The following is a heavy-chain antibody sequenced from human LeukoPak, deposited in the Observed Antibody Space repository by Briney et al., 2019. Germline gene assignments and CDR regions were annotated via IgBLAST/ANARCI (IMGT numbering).Heavy chain of an antibody. Sequence: GGSLRLSCAASGFTFSTYAMSWVRQAPRRGLEWVSSVIDSGGATYYADSVKGRFTISRDNSKNTLYLQMNSLRAEDTAVYYCSVTPPGYWGQGTLVTVSS. CDR3: SVTPPGY. CDR2: VIDSGGAT. D-gene: IGHD2-21*02. J-gene: IGHJ4*02. CDR1: GFTFSTYA. V-gene: IGHV3-23*01.